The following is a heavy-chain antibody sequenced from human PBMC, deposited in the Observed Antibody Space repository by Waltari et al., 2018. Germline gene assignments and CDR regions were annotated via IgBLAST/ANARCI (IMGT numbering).Heavy chain of an antibody. D-gene: IGHD3-3*01. CDR3: ALVRVVNAFDI. J-gene: IGHJ3*02. CDR1: GGSISSSSYY. Sequence: QLQLQESGPGLVKPSETLSFTCTVSGGSISSSSYYWGWIRQPPGKGLEWIGSIYYSGSTYYNPSLKSRVTISVDTSKNQFSLKLSSVTAADTAVYYCALVRVVNAFDIWGQGTMVTVSS. V-gene: IGHV4-39*01. CDR2: IYYSGST.